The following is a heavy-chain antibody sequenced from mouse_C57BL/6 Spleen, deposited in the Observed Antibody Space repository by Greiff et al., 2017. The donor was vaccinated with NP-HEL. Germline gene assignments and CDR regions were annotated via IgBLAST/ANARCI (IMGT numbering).Heavy chain of an antibody. J-gene: IGHJ2*01. D-gene: IGHD1-1*01. V-gene: IGHV1-55*01. Sequence: QVQLQQPGAELVKPGASVKMSCKASGYTFTSYWITWVKQRPGQGLEWIGDIYPGSGSTNYNEKFKSKATLTVDTSSSTAYMQLSSLTSEDSAVYYCARWGYGSSYAGDWGQGTTLTVSS. CDR1: GYTFTSYW. CDR2: IYPGSGST. CDR3: ARWGYGSSYAGD.